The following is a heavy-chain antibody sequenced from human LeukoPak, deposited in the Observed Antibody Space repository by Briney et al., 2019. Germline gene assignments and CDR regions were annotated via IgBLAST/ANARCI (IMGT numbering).Heavy chain of an antibody. CDR1: GFIFSNYG. J-gene: IGHJ4*02. CDR2: IDYDGRKT. CDR3: ARDLAFYALSP. Sequence: GGSLRLPCAASGFIFSNYGMHWVRQAPGKGLEWVTGIDYDGRKTYYADSVKGRFTISRDDSKNTLYLQMNSLRSEDTAVYYCARDLAFYALSPGGQGTLVTVSS. D-gene: IGHD3-16*01. V-gene: IGHV3-30*12.